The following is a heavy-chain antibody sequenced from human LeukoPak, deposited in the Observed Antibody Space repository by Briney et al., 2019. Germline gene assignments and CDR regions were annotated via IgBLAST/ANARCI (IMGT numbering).Heavy chain of an antibody. V-gene: IGHV3-23*01. D-gene: IGHD6-19*01. CDR3: AKISEPYSSDLYYMDV. J-gene: IGHJ6*03. CDR1: GFTFSSYG. Sequence: AGTLRLSCAASGFTFSSYGMSWVRQAPGKGQELVSAISGSGGSTYYADSVKGRCTISRDNSTNTLYLQMNSLRAEDTAVYYCAKISEPYSSDLYYMDVWGKGTTVTVSS. CDR2: ISGSGGST.